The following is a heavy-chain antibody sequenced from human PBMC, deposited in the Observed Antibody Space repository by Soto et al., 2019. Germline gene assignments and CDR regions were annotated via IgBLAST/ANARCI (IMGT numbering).Heavy chain of an antibody. CDR3: ARGRYDFWSGYYLGDLDY. V-gene: IGHV4-30-2*05. CDR1: GGSISSGGYS. CDR2: IYYSGST. D-gene: IGHD3-3*01. J-gene: IGHJ4*02. Sequence: HSETLSLTCAVSGGSISSGGYSWSWIRQPPGKGLEWIGYIYYSGSTYYNPSLKSRVTISVDTSKNQFSLKLSSVTAADTAVYYCARGRYDFWSGYYLGDLDYWGQGTLVTVSS.